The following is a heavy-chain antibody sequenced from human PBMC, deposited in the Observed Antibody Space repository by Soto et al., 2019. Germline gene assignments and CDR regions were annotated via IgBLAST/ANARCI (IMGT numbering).Heavy chain of an antibody. CDR3: AKEGGRGGGYFAY. V-gene: IGHV3-23*01. J-gene: IGHJ4*02. CDR2: ISGSGGNT. Sequence: EVQLLESGGGLVQPGGSLRLSCAASGFTFSSYAMSWVRQAPGKGLKWVSAISGSGGNTYYADSVKGRFTISRDNSKNTLYLQMNSLRAEDTAVYYCAKEGGRGGGYFAYWGQGTLVTVSS. D-gene: IGHD3-16*01. CDR1: GFTFSSYA.